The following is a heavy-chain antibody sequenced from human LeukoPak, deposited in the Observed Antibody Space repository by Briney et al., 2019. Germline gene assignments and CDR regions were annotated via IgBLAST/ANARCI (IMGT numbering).Heavy chain of an antibody. CDR3: AREFWNYRSGNLQAFDI. V-gene: IGHV4-39*07. D-gene: IGHD3-10*01. J-gene: IGHJ3*02. CDR1: GGSISSSSYY. Sequence: SETLSLTCTVSGGSISSSSYYWGWIRQPPGKGLEWIGSNYYSGSTYYNPSLKSRVTISVDTSKNQFSLKLSSVTAADPAVYYCAREFWNYRSGNLQAFDIWGRGTMVTVSS. CDR2: NYYSGST.